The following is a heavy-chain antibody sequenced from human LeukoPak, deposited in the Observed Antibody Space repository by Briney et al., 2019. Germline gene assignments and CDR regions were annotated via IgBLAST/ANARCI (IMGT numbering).Heavy chain of an antibody. CDR1: GGSISSGGYY. Sequence: SETLSLTCTVSGGSISSGGYYWSWIRQHPGKGLEWIGYIYYSGSTYYNPSLKSRVTISVDTSKNQFSLKLSSVTAADTAVYYCARGGRYHYGNWFDPWGQGTLVTVSS. J-gene: IGHJ5*02. CDR2: IYYSGST. CDR3: ARGGRYHYGNWFDP. D-gene: IGHD3-10*01. V-gene: IGHV4-31*03.